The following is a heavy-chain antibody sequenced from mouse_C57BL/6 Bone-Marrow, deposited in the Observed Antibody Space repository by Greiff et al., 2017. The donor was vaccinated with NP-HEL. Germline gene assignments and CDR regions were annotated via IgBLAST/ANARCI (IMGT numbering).Heavy chain of an antibody. CDR1: GYTFTDYY. D-gene: IGHD3-2*02. CDR2: INPNNGGT. Sequence: EVQLQQSGPELVKPGASVKISCKASGYTFTDYYMNWVKQSHGKSLEWIGDINPNNGGTSYNQKFKGKATLTVDKSSSTAYMELRSLTSEDSAVYYCARWGSGYVAWFADWGQGTLVTVSA. CDR3: ARWGSGYVAWFAD. V-gene: IGHV1-26*01. J-gene: IGHJ3*01.